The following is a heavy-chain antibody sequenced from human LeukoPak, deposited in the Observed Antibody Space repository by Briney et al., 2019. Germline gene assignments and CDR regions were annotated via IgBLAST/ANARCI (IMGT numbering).Heavy chain of an antibody. CDR1: GFTFDDYA. V-gene: IGHV3-9*01. CDR2: ISWNSGSI. CDR3: AHLRFYDSSGSNRGAFDI. Sequence: GGSLRLSCAASGFTFDDYAMHWVRQAPGKGLEWVSGISWNSGSIGYADSVKGRFTISRDNAKNSLYLQMNSLRAEDTALYYCAHLRFYDSSGSNRGAFDIWGQGTMVTVSS. J-gene: IGHJ3*02. D-gene: IGHD3-22*01.